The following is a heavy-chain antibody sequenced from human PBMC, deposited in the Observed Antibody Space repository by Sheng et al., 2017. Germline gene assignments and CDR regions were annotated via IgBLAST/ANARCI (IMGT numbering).Heavy chain of an antibody. D-gene: IGHD2-8*02. V-gene: IGHV1-18*01. Sequence: QLVQSGPEVKKPGTSVKVSCKASGYTFTSYGISWARQAPGQGLEWVGWISANNGDTHYAQKLQDRVTMTTDTITTTAHMELRSLRSDDTAVYYCARKGSGRAVDYWGQGNPGHRLL. CDR2: ISANNGDT. CDR1: GYTFTSYG. CDR3: ARKGSGRAVDY. J-gene: IGHJ4*02.